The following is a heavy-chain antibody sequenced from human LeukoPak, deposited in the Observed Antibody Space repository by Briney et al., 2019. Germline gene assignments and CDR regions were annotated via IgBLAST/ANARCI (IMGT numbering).Heavy chain of an antibody. Sequence: AGGSLRLSCAASRFTFSNYAMHWVRQAPGKGLEWVAVVSYDGSNKYYADSVKGRFTISRDNSKNTLSLQMDSLRAEDTAVYYCASSYCSSTSCYPRDRYFDFWGQGTLVTVSS. CDR1: RFTFSNYA. CDR2: VSYDGSNK. V-gene: IGHV3-30-3*01. D-gene: IGHD2-2*01. J-gene: IGHJ4*02. CDR3: ASSYCSSTSCYPRDRYFDF.